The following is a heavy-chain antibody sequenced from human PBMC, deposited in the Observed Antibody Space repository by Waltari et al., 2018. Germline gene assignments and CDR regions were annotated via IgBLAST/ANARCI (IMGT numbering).Heavy chain of an antibody. CDR3: ALMWGGGDCWDY. V-gene: IGHV3-48*03. Sequence: EVQLVVSGGGLVQPAGSLSLFCAAFGFPSNSYQMNWVRQAPGKGLEWVSYISSSGSTIYYADSVKGRFTISRDNAKNSLYLQMNSLRAEDTAVYYCALMWGGGDCWDYWGQGTLVTVSS. CDR1: GFPSNSYQ. CDR2: ISSSGSTI. J-gene: IGHJ4*02. D-gene: IGHD2-21*02.